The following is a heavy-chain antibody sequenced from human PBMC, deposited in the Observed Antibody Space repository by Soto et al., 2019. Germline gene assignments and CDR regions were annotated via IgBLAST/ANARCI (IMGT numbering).Heavy chain of an antibody. CDR2: ISGSGGST. Sequence: EVQLLESGGGLVQPGGSLRLFCSASGFNFSSDAMRCVRQPPGKWLEWVSAISGSGGSTYYADSVKARFTISRDNSKNTLYLQMNSLRAADTAVYYGAISPDYIWGSYRSDYWGQGTLVTVSS. CDR1: GFNFSSDA. D-gene: IGHD3-16*02. J-gene: IGHJ4*02. V-gene: IGHV3-23*01. CDR3: AISPDYIWGSYRSDY.